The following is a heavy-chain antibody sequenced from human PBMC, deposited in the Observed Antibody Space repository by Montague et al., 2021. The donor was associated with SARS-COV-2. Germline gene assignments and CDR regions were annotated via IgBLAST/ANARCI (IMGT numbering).Heavy chain of an antibody. D-gene: IGHD5-12*01. V-gene: IGHV3-48*03. Sequence: SLRLSCAASRFNFGVFEMNWVRQAPGKGLEWVSYITSVSTSKYYVESVEGRFTVSRDNAREILYLQMVDLRAEDTAIYYCVREYRSSSGRAFDMWGQGTLVIVSP. J-gene: IGHJ3*02. CDR1: RFNFGVFE. CDR3: VREYRSSSGRAFDM. CDR2: ITSVSTSK.